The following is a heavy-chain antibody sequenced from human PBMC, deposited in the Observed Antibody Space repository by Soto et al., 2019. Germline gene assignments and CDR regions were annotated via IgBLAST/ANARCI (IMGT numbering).Heavy chain of an antibody. V-gene: IGHV4-4*02. D-gene: IGHD2-8*01. CDR1: SGSISSSNW. CDR3: ARDRGYCTNGVCSRGFDP. CDR2: IYHGGST. J-gene: IGHJ5*02. Sequence: PSETLSLTCAVSSGSISSSNWWSWVRQPPGKGLEWIGEIYHGGSTNYNPSLKSRVTISVDKFKNQFSLKLSSVTAADTAVYYCARDRGYCTNGVCSRGFDPWGQGTLVTVSS.